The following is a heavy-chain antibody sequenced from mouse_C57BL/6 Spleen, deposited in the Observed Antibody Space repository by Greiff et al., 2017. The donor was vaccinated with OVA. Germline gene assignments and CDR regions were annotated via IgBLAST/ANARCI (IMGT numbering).Heavy chain of an antibody. Sequence: VQLQQPGAELVRPGSSVKLSCKASGYTFTSYWMDWVKQRPGQGLEWIGNIYPSDSETHYNQKFKDKATLTVDKSSSTAYMQLSSLTSEDSAVYYCARGDSSGDYAMDYWGQGTSVTVSS. D-gene: IGHD3-2*02. CDR2: IYPSDSET. CDR3: ARGDSSGDYAMDY. V-gene: IGHV1-61*01. J-gene: IGHJ4*01. CDR1: GYTFTSYW.